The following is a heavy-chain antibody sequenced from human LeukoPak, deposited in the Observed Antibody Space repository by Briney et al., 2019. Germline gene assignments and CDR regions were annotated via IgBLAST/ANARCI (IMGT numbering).Heavy chain of an antibody. V-gene: IGHV1-2*02. CDR2: INPNSGGT. Sequence: GASVKVSCKASGYTFTGYYMHWVRQAPGQGLEWMGWINPNSGGTNYGQKFQGRVTRARDTSISTAYMELSRLRSDDTAVYYCASLAGSYYYGSGSRWYDAFDIWGQGTMVTVSS. D-gene: IGHD3-10*01. CDR1: GYTFTGYY. CDR3: ASLAGSYYYGSGSRWYDAFDI. J-gene: IGHJ3*02.